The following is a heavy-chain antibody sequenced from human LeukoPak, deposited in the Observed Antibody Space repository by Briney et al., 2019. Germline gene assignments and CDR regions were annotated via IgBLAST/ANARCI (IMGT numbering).Heavy chain of an antibody. J-gene: IGHJ6*03. CDR3: ASGEHAYYFYYMDV. Sequence: ASVKVSCKASGYTFTGYYIHWVRQAPGQGLEWIGWINRHTAGTNYAQKFQGRVTMTTDTSISTSYMELSRLRVDDTAMYYCASGEHAYYFYYMDVGGKGTTVIVSS. V-gene: IGHV1-2*02. CDR2: INRHTAGT. CDR1: GYTFTGYY. D-gene: IGHD2-21*01.